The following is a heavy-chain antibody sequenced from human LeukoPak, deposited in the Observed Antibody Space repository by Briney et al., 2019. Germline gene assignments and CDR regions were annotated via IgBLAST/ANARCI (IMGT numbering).Heavy chain of an antibody. CDR1: GGSFSGYY. V-gene: IGHV4-34*01. J-gene: IGHJ6*03. Sequence: PSETLSLTCAVYGGSFSGYYWSWIRQPPGKGLEWIGEINHSGSTNYNPSLKSRVTISIDTSKNQFSLKLSSVTAADTAVYYCARGPAYEMATNNYYYYYMDVWGKGTTVTVSS. CDR3: ARGPAYEMATNNYYYYYMDV. CDR2: INHSGST. D-gene: IGHD5-24*01.